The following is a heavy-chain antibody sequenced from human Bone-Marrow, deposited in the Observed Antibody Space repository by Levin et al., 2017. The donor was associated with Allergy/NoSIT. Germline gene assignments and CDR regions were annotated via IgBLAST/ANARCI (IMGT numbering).Heavy chain of an antibody. Sequence: PSETLSLTCTVSGGSISSGDYYWSWIRQPPGKGLEWIGYIYYSGSTYYNPSLKSRVTISVDTSKNQFSLKLSSVTAADTAVYYCASADTTVTTRETGFDYWGQGTLVTVSS. CDR3: ASADTTVTTRETGFDY. CDR1: GGSISSGDYY. J-gene: IGHJ4*02. V-gene: IGHV4-30-4*01. CDR2: IYYSGST. D-gene: IGHD4-17*01.